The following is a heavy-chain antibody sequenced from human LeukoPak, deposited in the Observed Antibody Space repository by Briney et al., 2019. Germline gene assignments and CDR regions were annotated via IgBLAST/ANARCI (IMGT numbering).Heavy chain of an antibody. D-gene: IGHD4-17*01. CDR2: ISTSSRYI. CDR3: ARDSGDYGDPFDAFAI. Sequence: GGCLRLSCAASGFMFDDYGMSWVRQAPGKGLEWVSSISTSSRYIYSADSLKGRFTISRDNAKNSLYLQMNSLRAEDTAVYYCARDSGDYGDPFDAFAIWGQGTMVTVSS. CDR1: GFMFDDYG. V-gene: IGHV3-21*01. J-gene: IGHJ3*02.